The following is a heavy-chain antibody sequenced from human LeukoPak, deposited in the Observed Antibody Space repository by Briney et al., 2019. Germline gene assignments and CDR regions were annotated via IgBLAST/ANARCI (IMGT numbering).Heavy chain of an antibody. V-gene: IGHV4-59*08. Sequence: SETQSLTCTVSGGSISSYYWSWIRQPPGKGLEWIGYIHYSGSTNYNPSLKSRVTISVATSKNQFSLKLSSVTAADTAVYYCARFDSSNYGGWFDPWGQGTLVTVSS. D-gene: IGHD6-13*01. J-gene: IGHJ5*02. CDR3: ARFDSSNYGGWFDP. CDR2: IHYSGST. CDR1: GGSISSYY.